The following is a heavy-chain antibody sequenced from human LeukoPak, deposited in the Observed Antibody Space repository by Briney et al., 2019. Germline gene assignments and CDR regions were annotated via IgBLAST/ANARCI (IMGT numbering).Heavy chain of an antibody. CDR2: IYSSGSA. V-gene: IGHV4-4*07. CDR3: ARDVRYASGWSTPES. D-gene: IGHD6-19*01. J-gene: IGHJ5*02. Sequence: SETLSLTCTVSGGSIINHYWSWIRQPAGKGLEWIGRIYSSGSANYSPSLKSRVSMSIDTSNNHFSLNLTSGTAADTALYFCARDVRYASGWSTPESWGQGTLVTVSS. CDR1: GGSIINHY.